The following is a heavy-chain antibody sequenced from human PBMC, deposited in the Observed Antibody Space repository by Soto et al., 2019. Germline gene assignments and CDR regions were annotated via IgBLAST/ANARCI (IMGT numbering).Heavy chain of an antibody. J-gene: IGHJ6*03. CDR2: IYYSGNT. CDR3: ARDYKYGDYPYYYYYMDV. V-gene: IGHV4-59*01. D-gene: IGHD4-17*01. CDR1: GGTNSSSS. Sequence: SHALSLAYPASGGTNSSSSSSWIRQPPGKGLEWIGYIYYSGNTNYNPSLRSRVTISVDTSKNQFSLKLSSVTAADTAVYYCARDYKYGDYPYYYYYMDVWGKGTTVT.